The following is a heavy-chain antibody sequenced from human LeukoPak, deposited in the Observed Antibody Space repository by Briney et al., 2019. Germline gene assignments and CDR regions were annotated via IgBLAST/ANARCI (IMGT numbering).Heavy chain of an antibody. Sequence: GGSLRLSCAPSGFTFSDYVIHWVRQAPGKGLEWVSMISNDGSRKYYADSVKGRFTISRDNSKNTLYLQMNSLRVEDTAVYYCAKGSYYDSSGPFDYWGQGTLVTVSS. CDR2: ISNDGSRK. V-gene: IGHV3-30*18. D-gene: IGHD3-22*01. CDR3: AKGSYYDSSGPFDY. J-gene: IGHJ4*02. CDR1: GFTFSDYV.